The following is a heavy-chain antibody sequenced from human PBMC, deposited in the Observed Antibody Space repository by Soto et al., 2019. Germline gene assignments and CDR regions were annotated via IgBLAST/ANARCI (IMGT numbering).Heavy chain of an antibody. CDR1: GGSISSYY. J-gene: IGHJ6*03. Sequence: SETLSLTCTVSGGSISSYYWSWIRQPPGKGLEWIGYIYYSGSTNYNPSLKSRVTISVDTSKNQFSLKLSSVTAADTAVYYCARTLGYCSSTSCQPLYYHYYMDVWGKGTTVTVSS. V-gene: IGHV4-59*08. D-gene: IGHD2-2*01. CDR2: IYYSGST. CDR3: ARTLGYCSSTSCQPLYYHYYMDV.